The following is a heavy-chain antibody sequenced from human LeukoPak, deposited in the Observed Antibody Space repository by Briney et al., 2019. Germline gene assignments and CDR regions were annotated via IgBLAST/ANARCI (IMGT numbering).Heavy chain of an antibody. CDR1: GGSISSSNW. CDR2: IYHSGST. Sequence: SETLSLTCAVSGGSISSSNWWSWVRQPPGKGLEWIGEIYHSGSTNYNPSLKSRVTISVDTSKNQFSLKLSSVTAADTAVYYCARVCPHYDFWSGPGFYYYYMDVWGKGTTVTVSS. V-gene: IGHV4-4*02. CDR3: ARVCPHYDFWSGPGFYYYYMDV. J-gene: IGHJ6*03. D-gene: IGHD3-3*01.